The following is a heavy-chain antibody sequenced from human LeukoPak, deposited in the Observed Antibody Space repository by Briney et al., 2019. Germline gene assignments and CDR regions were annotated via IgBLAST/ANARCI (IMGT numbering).Heavy chain of an antibody. D-gene: IGHD5-24*01. Sequence: GGSLRLSCAASGFTFSSYGMHWVRQAPGKGLEWVAFIRYDGSNKYYADSVKGRFTISRDNSKNTLYLQMNSLRAEDTAVYYCAKTRDGYNLRPGGAFDIWGQGTMVTVSS. CDR2: IRYDGSNK. V-gene: IGHV3-30*02. J-gene: IGHJ3*02. CDR3: AKTRDGYNLRPGGAFDI. CDR1: GFTFSSYG.